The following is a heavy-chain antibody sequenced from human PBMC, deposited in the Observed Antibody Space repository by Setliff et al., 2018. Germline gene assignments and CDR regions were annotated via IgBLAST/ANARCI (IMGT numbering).Heavy chain of an antibody. J-gene: IGHJ4*02. CDR1: GGSFDSGTHY. V-gene: IGHV4-61*02. CDR3: AGTPARGTTWLSPFDY. CDR2: MQGTGHT. Sequence: SETLSLTCTLTGGSFDSGTHYWSWIRQPAGKVPEWIGLMQGTGHTNYNPSLQSRATISIDTSKNKISLKITSVTAADTALYSRAGTPARGTTWLSPFDYWGQGIQVTVSS. D-gene: IGHD3-9*01.